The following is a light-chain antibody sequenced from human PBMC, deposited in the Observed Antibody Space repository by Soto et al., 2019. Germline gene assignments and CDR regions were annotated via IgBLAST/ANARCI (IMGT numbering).Light chain of an antibody. V-gene: IGKV3-11*01. CDR2: DAS. CDR3: HQRNK. Sequence: DIVLTQSPFTLPVSPGERVTLSCRASQSVSSNLAWYQQKPGQPPRLLIYDASKRATGIPARFSGSRSGTDFTLTISSLEPEDFAVYFCHQRNKFGQGTRLEIK. J-gene: IGKJ5*01. CDR1: QSVSSN.